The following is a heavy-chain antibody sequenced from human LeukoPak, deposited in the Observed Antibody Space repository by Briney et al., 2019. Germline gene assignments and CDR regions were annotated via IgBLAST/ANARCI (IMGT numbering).Heavy chain of an antibody. Sequence: GGSLRLSCAASGFTFSSYAMSWVRQAPGKGLEWVSAISGSGGSTYYADSVKGRFTISRDNSKNTLYLQMNSLRAEGTAVYYCAKTLGYCSGGSCYGVYYYYGMDVWGQGTTVTVSS. CDR1: GFTFSSYA. V-gene: IGHV3-23*01. J-gene: IGHJ6*02. CDR3: AKTLGYCSGGSCYGVYYYYGMDV. D-gene: IGHD2-15*01. CDR2: ISGSGGST.